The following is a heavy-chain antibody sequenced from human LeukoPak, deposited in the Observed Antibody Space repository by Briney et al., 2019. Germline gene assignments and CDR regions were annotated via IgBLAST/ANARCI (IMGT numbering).Heavy chain of an antibody. D-gene: IGHD2-15*01. CDR3: ASEITEYCSGGSCSGPDY. J-gene: IGHJ4*02. V-gene: IGHV4-34*01. CDR1: GGSFSGYY. Sequence: PSETLSLTCAVYGGSFSGYYWSWIRQPPGKGLEWIGEINHSGSTNYNPSLKSRVTISVDTSKNQFSLKLSSVTAADTAVYYCASEITEYCSGGSCSGPDYWGQGTLVTVSS. CDR2: INHSGST.